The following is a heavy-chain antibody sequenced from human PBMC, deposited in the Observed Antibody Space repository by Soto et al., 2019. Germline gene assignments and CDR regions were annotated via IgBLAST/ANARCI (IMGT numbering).Heavy chain of an antibody. J-gene: IGHJ3*02. CDR1: GGSISSYY. CDR2: IFYSGST. Sequence: ASETLSLTCTVSGGSISSYYWSWIRQPPGKGLEWIGYIFYSGSTNYNPSLKSRVTISVDTSKNQFSLKLSSVTAADTAVYYCARHDDSGFLIGGFDIWGQGTVVTVSS. V-gene: IGHV4-59*08. CDR3: ARHDDSGFLIGGFDI. D-gene: IGHD3-16*01.